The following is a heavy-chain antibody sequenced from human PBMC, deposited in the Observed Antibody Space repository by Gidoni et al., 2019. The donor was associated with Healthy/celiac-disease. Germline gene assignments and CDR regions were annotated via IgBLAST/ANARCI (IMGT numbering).Heavy chain of an antibody. CDR2: INHSGST. CDR3: ARAKEYGGSPLDY. V-gene: IGHV4-34*01. J-gene: IGHJ4*02. CDR1: SCSGYY. Sequence: SCSGYYWSWIRQPPGKGLEWIGEINHSGSTNYNPSLKSRVTISVDTSKNQFSLKLSSVTAADTAVYYCARAKEYGGSPLDYWGQGTLVTVSS. D-gene: IGHD5-12*01.